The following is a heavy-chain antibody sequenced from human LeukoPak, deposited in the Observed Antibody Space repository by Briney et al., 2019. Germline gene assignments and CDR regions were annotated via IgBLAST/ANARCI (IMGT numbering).Heavy chain of an antibody. CDR2: ISSTSNYT. D-gene: IGHD3-9*01. V-gene: IGHV3-21*01. CDR3: ARETLRYFDWLFSGLDV. CDR1: GFIFSSYG. J-gene: IGHJ6*02. Sequence: GGSLRLSCAASGFIFSSYGMNWVRQAPGKGLEWVSSISSTSNYTYYEDSVKGRFTISRDNAKNSLYLQMNSLRAEDTAVYYCARETLRYFDWLFSGLDVWGQGTTVTVSS.